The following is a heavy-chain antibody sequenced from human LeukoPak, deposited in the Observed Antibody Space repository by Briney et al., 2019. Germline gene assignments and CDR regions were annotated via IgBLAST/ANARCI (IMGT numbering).Heavy chain of an antibody. V-gene: IGHV1-2*02. CDR1: GYTFTGYD. J-gene: IGHJ4*02. CDR3: ARVSRYSSSWYSFDY. Sequence: ASVKVSCKASGYTFTGYDMHWVRQAPGQGLEWMGWINPNSGGTNYAQKFQGRVTMTRDTSISTAYIELSRLRSDDTAVYYRARVSRYSSSWYSFDYWGQGTLVTVSS. CDR2: INPNSGGT. D-gene: IGHD6-13*01.